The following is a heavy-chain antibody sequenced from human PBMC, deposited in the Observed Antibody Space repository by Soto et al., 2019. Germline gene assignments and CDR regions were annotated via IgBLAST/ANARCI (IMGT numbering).Heavy chain of an antibody. J-gene: IGHJ4*02. CDR1: GGSISSGGYY. CDR3: ARESEGYCSGGSCSKIDY. D-gene: IGHD2-15*01. CDR2: IYYSGST. Sequence: QVQLHESGPGLVKPSQTLSLTCTVSGGSISSGGYYWSWIRQHPGKGLEWIGYIYYSGSTYYNPSLKSRVTISVDTSKNQFSLKLSSVTAADTAVYYCARESEGYCSGGSCSKIDYWVQGTMVTVSS. V-gene: IGHV4-31*03.